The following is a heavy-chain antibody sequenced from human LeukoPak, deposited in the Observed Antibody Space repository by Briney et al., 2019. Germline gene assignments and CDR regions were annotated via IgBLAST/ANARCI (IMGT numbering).Heavy chain of an antibody. D-gene: IGHD5-24*01. CDR1: GFTFSNTY. CDR2: IYPSGNI. CDR3: ARTFVSGDGYKVGYFDY. J-gene: IGHJ4*02. Sequence: GGSLRLSCAASGFTFSNTYMSWVRQAPGKGLEWVSLIYPSGNIYYADSVKGRFTISRDNSENTLFLQMSRLRAEDTAIYYCARTFVSGDGYKVGYFDYWGQGTLVTVSS. V-gene: IGHV3-53*01.